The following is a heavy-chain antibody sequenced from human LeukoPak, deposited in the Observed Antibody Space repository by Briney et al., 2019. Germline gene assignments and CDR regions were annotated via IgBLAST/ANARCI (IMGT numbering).Heavy chain of an antibody. CDR2: ISGSGGST. CDR3: AKDGGSSPYYFDY. CDR1: GFTFSSYA. J-gene: IGHJ4*02. V-gene: IGHV3-23*01. D-gene: IGHD1-26*01. Sequence: GGSLTLSCAASGFTFSSYAMRWVRQAPGKGREWVSAISGSGGSTYYADSVKGRFTISRDNSKNTLYLQMNSLRAEDTAVYYCAKDGGSSPYYFDYWGQGTLVTVSS.